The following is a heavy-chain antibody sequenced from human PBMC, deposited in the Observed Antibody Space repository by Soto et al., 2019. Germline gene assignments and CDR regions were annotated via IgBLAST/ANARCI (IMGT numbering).Heavy chain of an antibody. CDR2: INPSGGST. V-gene: IGHV1-46*01. CDR1: GYTFTSYY. CDR3: AKVSSAWYSGFFDY. Sequence: ASVKVSCEASGYTFTSYYMHWVRQAPGQGLEWMGIINPSGGSTSYAQKFQGRVTISRDNSMNTLYLQMNTLRAEGTAVYYCAKVSSAWYSGFFDYWGQGTMVNVSS. J-gene: IGHJ4*02. D-gene: IGHD2-21*02.